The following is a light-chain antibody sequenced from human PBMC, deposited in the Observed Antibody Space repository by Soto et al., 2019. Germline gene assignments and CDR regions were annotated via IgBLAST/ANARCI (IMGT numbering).Light chain of an antibody. V-gene: IGLV2-14*01. J-gene: IGLJ1*01. CDR1: SSDIGGYNY. CDR2: EVN. Sequence: QSVLTQPASVSGSPGQSITVSCTGTSSDIGGYNYVSWYQHHPEKAPQLIIYEVNLRPSGVSDRFSASKSGDTASLTISGLQAGDEADYYCCSYSTSNTHNYVFGTGTKLTVL. CDR3: CSYSTSNTHNYV.